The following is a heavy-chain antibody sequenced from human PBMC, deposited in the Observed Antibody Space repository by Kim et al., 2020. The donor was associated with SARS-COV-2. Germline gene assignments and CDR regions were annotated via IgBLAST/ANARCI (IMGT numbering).Heavy chain of an antibody. Sequence: GGSLRLSCAASGFTFSSYWMHWVRQAPGKGLVWVSRINSDGSSTSYADSVKGRFTISRDNAKNTLYLQMNSLRAEDTAVYYCARNNYYGSGSYHVYYYYYGMDVWGQGTTVTVSS. V-gene: IGHV3-74*01. CDR2: INSDGSST. CDR3: ARNNYYGSGSYHVYYYYYGMDV. CDR1: GFTFSSYW. J-gene: IGHJ6*02. D-gene: IGHD3-10*01.